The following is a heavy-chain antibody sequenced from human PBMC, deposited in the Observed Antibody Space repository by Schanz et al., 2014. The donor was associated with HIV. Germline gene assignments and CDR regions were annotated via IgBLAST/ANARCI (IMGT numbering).Heavy chain of an antibody. CDR2: IWFDGSNK. CDR3: AKDQGDVTGTPFDY. CDR1: GFIFSNYG. V-gene: IGHV3-33*06. D-gene: IGHD1-20*01. J-gene: IGHJ4*02. Sequence: QVQLVESGGGVVQPGRSLRLSCVASGFIFSNYGMYWVRQAPGKGLECVAVIWFDGSNKNYADSVKGRFTISRDNSKDTLYLQMNSLRAEDTAMYYCAKDQGDVTGTPFDYWGQGTLVTVSS.